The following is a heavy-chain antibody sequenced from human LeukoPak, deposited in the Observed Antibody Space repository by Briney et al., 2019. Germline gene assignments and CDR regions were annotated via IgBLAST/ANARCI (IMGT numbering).Heavy chain of an antibody. D-gene: IGHD5-24*01. J-gene: IGHJ4*02. CDR3: LRGADGYGVFDY. V-gene: IGHV3-74*01. CDR1: GFTFSSYW. CDR2: INSVGSTT. Sequence: PGGSLRLSCAASGFTFSSYWMHWVRQAPGKGLVWVSRINSVGSTTNYADSVRGRFTVSRDNAKNTLYLQLNSLTVEDTAVYYCLRGADGYGVFDYWGQGSLVTVSA.